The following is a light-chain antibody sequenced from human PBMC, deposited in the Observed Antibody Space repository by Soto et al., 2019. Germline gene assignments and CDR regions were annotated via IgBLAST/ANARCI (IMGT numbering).Light chain of an antibody. CDR3: HKYNSAHLT. V-gene: IGKV1-27*01. Sequence: DVQMTQSPSSLSASVGDRVTITCRASQGIAPYLAWFQQKPGKVPKLLIYAASTLQSGVPSRFSGSGSGTDFTLTISSLQPEDVATYYCHKYNSAHLTFGGGTKVEIK. J-gene: IGKJ4*01. CDR2: AAS. CDR1: QGIAPY.